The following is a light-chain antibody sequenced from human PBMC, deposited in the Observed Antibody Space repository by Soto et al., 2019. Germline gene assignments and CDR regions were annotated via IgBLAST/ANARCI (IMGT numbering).Light chain of an antibody. V-gene: IGKV3-11*01. J-gene: IGKJ2*01. Sequence: EIVLTQSPATLSLSPGERATLSCRASQSVSSYLAWYQHKPGQAPRLLIYDASNRATGIPARFSGSGSGTDFTLTISSLEPKDFAVYYCQQRSNWPPYTFGQGTKLEIK. CDR2: DAS. CDR3: QQRSNWPPYT. CDR1: QSVSSY.